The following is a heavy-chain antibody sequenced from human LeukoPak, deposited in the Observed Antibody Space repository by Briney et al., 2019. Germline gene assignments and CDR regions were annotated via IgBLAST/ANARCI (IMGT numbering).Heavy chain of an antibody. J-gene: IGHJ4*02. V-gene: IGHV3-21*01. Sequence: GGSLRLSCAASGFTFSSYSMNWVRQAPGKGLEWVSSISSSSGYISYADSVKGRFTISRDNAKNSLYLQMNSLRAEDTAVYYCATSTEGDGYNLFDYWGQGTLVTVSS. CDR3: ATSTEGDGYNLFDY. D-gene: IGHD5-24*01. CDR2: ISSSSGYI. CDR1: GFTFSSYS.